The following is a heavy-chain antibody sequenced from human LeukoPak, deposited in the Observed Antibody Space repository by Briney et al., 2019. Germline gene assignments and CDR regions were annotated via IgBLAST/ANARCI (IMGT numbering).Heavy chain of an antibody. CDR3: ARRQRYCSSTSCYAQHRSGAFDI. D-gene: IGHD2-2*01. Sequence: AETLSLTCTVSGGSISSSTYYWGWIRQPPGKGLEWIGGIYYSGSTYYNPSLKSRVTISVDTSKNQFSLKLSSVTAADTAVYYCARRQRYCSSTSCYAQHRSGAFDIWGQGTMVTVSS. CDR1: GGSISSSTYY. CDR2: IYYSGST. J-gene: IGHJ3*02. V-gene: IGHV4-39*07.